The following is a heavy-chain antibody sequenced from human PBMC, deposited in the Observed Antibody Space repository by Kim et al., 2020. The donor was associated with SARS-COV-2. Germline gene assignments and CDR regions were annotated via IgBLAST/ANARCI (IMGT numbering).Heavy chain of an antibody. D-gene: IGHD3-22*01. Sequence: RVTISVDTSKNQFSLKLSSVTAADTAVYYCARWGGEVDYYDSSGNTFFDYWGQGTLVTVSS. CDR3: ARWGGEVDYYDSSGNTFFDY. V-gene: IGHV4-31*02. J-gene: IGHJ4*02.